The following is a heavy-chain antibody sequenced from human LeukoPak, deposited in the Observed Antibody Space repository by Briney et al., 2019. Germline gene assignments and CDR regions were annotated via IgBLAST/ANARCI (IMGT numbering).Heavy chain of an antibody. J-gene: IGHJ3*02. V-gene: IGHV4-4*07. CDR1: GGSISGHY. CDR3: ARGTKLVPAVPPAIDI. Sequence: SETLSLTCTVSGGSISGHYWTWIRQSGGKGLEWMGRMYGSGSTNHNPSLKSRVTMPVDKSKNQFSLKMTSVTAADTAIYYCARGTKLVPAVPPAIDIWGRGTKVTVSS. D-gene: IGHD2-2*01. CDR2: MYGSGST.